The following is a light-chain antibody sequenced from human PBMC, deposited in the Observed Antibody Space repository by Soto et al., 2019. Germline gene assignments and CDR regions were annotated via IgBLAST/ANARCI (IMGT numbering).Light chain of an antibody. V-gene: IGKV1-39*01. CDR3: QQSYSFPRT. J-gene: IGKJ1*01. Sequence: DIQMTQSPSSLSASVGDRVTITCRASQSISSYLNWYQQKPGKAPNLLIHAAFNLQSGVPSMFSGSGSETDFTLTICSLQPEDFATYYCQQSYSFPRTFGQGTKVEIK. CDR2: AAF. CDR1: QSISSY.